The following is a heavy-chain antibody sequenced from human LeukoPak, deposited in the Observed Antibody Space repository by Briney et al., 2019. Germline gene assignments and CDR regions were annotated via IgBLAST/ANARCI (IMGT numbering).Heavy chain of an antibody. D-gene: IGHD7-27*01. Sequence: PGRSLRLSCAASGFTFSTYGMQWVRQAPGKGLEWVAVIVGDGSKAHCADSVRGRFTVSRDNSKTTLYLQMNSLRAEDTAVYYCARDSITGDNSLDFWGRGTLVTVSS. V-gene: IGHV3-33*05. J-gene: IGHJ4*02. CDR2: IVGDGSKA. CDR1: GFTFSTYG. CDR3: ARDSITGDNSLDF.